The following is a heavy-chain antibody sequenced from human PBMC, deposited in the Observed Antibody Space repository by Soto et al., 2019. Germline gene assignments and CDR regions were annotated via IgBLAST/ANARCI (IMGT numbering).Heavy chain of an antibody. J-gene: IGHJ4*02. Sequence: GGSLRLSCAASGFTFSSYGMHWVRQAPGKGLEWVAVISYDGSNKYYADSVKGRFTISIDNSKNTLYLQMNSLRAEDTAVYYCAKGDTMIVVVTPLDYWGQGTLVTVSS. CDR1: GFTFSSYG. V-gene: IGHV3-30*18. D-gene: IGHD3-22*01. CDR2: ISYDGSNK. CDR3: AKGDTMIVVVTPLDY.